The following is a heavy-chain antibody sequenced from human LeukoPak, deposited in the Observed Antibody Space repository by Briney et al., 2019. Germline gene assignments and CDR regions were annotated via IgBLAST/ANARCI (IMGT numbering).Heavy chain of an antibody. CDR1: GGTFSSYA. D-gene: IGHD3-10*01. CDR2: IIPIFGTA. Sequence: SVKVSCKASGGTFSSYAISWVRQAPGQGLEWMGRIIPIFGTASYAQKFQGRVTITTDESTSTAYMELSSLRSEDTAVYYCARGGWYYYGSGSSNWFDPWGRGTLVTVSS. V-gene: IGHV1-69*05. J-gene: IGHJ5*02. CDR3: ARGGWYYYGSGSSNWFDP.